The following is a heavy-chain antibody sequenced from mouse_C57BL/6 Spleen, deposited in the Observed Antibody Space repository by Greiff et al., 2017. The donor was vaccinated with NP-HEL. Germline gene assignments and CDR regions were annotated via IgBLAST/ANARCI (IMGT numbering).Heavy chain of an antibody. CDR2: IWSGGST. J-gene: IGHJ4*01. V-gene: IGHV2-2*01. CDR1: GFSLTSYG. CDR3: ARNHPHYYAMDY. Sequence: VKLQESGPGLVQPSQSLSITCTVSGFSLTSYGVHWVRQSPGKGLEWLGVIWSGGSTDYNAAFISRLSISKDNSKSQVFFKMNSLQADDTAIYYCARNHPHYYAMDYWGQGTSVTVSS.